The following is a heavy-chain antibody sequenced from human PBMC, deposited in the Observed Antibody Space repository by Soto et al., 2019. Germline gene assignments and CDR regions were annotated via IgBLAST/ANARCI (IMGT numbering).Heavy chain of an antibody. CDR3: ARGTRTRRYPPDY. D-gene: IGHD1-26*01. CDR1: GGSFSGYY. Sequence: QVQLQQWGAGLLKPSETLSLTCAVYGGSFSGYYWSWIRQPPGKGLEWIGEINHSGSTNSNPSLKSRVTISVDTSKNQFSLKLSSVTAADTAVYHCARGTRTRRYPPDYWGQGTLVTVSS. V-gene: IGHV4-34*01. J-gene: IGHJ4*02. CDR2: INHSGST.